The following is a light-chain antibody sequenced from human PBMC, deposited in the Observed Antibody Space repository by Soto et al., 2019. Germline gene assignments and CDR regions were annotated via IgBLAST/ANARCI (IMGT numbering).Light chain of an antibody. V-gene: IGLV2-14*03. CDR3: SSYTSNTSYV. CDR1: SSDVGGYNY. Sequence: QSALTQPASVSGSPGQSITISCTGTSSDVGGYNYVSWYQQHPGKAPKLVIYDVSNRPSGVSNRFSGSKSGDTASLTISGLQAEDVADYYCSSYTSNTSYVFGTGTNLTVL. CDR2: DVS. J-gene: IGLJ1*01.